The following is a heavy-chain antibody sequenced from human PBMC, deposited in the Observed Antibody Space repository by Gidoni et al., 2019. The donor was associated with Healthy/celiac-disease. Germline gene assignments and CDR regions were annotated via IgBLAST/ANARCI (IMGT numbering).Heavy chain of an antibody. V-gene: IGHV1-69*01. CDR3: ARRGGIFGVVIDNWFDP. J-gene: IGHJ5*02. Sequence: QVQLVQSGAEVKKPGSSVKVSCKASGGTFSSSAISWVRQAPGQGLEWMGGIIPIFGTANYAQKFQGRVTITADESTSTAYMELSSLRSEDTAVYYCARRGGIFGVVIDNWFDPWGQGTLVTVSS. CDR2: IIPIFGTA. CDR1: GGTFSSSA. D-gene: IGHD3-3*01.